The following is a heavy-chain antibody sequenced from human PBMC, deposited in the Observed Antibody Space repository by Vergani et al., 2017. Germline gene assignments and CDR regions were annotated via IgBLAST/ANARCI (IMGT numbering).Heavy chain of an antibody. CDR2: IKFPPGEI. CDR1: GFNFPSFT. Sequence: EAYLVQSGGGLVTPGGSLRLSCAASGFNFPSFTMNWVRQAPGRGLEWISSIKFPPGEIFYADSVKGRFTISRDNSKNTLYLQMNSLRAEDTAVYYCAKDRATVATSWDYWGQGTLVTVSS. CDR3: AKDRATVATSWDY. D-gene: IGHD4-23*01. J-gene: IGHJ4*02. V-gene: IGHV3-21*01.